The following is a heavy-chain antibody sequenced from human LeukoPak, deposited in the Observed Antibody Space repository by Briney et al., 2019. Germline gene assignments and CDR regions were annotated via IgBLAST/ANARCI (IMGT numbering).Heavy chain of an antibody. D-gene: IGHD5-24*01. V-gene: IGHV3-15*01. Sequence: GGSLRLSCAASGFTFSNAWVSWVRQAPGKGLEWVGRIKSNTDGGTTDYAAPVKGRFTISRDDSENTLYLQMNSLKTEDTAVYYCTREDLQYYYYYMDVWGKGTTVTVSS. CDR1: GFTFSNAW. CDR2: IKSNTDGGTT. J-gene: IGHJ6*03. CDR3: TREDLQYYYYYMDV.